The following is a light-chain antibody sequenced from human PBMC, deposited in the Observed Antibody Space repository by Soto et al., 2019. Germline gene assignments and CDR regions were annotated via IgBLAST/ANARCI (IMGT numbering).Light chain of an antibody. CDR1: SSDIGAYDY. J-gene: IGLJ1*01. Sequence: QSALTQPASVAGSPGQSITISCTGSSSDIGAYDYVSWYQQRPVKAPKLMIFDVTNRPSGVSDRFSGSKSGNTASLTISGLQTAEEADYYFRSYTSSSTPYVFGTGPKLTVL. CDR3: RSYTSSSTPYV. V-gene: IGLV2-14*01. CDR2: DVT.